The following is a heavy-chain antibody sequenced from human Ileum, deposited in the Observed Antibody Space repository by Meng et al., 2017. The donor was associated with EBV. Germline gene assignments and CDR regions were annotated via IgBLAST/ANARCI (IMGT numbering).Heavy chain of an antibody. J-gene: IGHJ4*02. D-gene: IGHD5/OR15-5a*01. CDR1: GFTFSDYG. CDR2: ISYDGSTK. CDR3: AKEEVSRRFDY. V-gene: IGHV3-30*18. Sequence: QVQLVESGGGRVQPGRSLGLSCAASGFTFSDYGMHWVRQAPGKGLEWVAVISYDGSTKYYVDSVKGRFTISRDNSKSTLYLQMNSLRDEDTAVYYCAKEEVSRRFDYWGQGTLVTVSS.